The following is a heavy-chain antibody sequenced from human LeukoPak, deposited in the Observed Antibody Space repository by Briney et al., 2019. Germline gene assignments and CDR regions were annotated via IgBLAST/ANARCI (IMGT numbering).Heavy chain of an antibody. V-gene: IGHV3-48*04. CDR2: IRSSSSTI. CDR3: ARVRGPDDY. D-gene: IGHD1-1*01. J-gene: IGHJ4*02. CDR1: GFTFSSYS. Sequence: GGSLRLSCAASGFTFSSYSMNWVRQAPGKGLEWVSYIRSSSSTIYYADSVKGRFTISRDNAKNSLYLQMNSLRAEDTAVYYCARVRGPDDYWGQGTLVTVSS.